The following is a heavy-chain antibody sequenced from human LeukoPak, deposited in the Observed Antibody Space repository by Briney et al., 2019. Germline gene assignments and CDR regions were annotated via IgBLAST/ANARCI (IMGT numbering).Heavy chain of an antibody. CDR2: IYTSGST. CDR3: ARGYYDFWSGYFEAFDI. D-gene: IGHD3-3*01. CDR1: GGSISSYY. Sequence: SETLSLTCTVSGGSISSYYWSWIRQPAGKGLEWIGRIYTSGSTNYNPSLKSRVTMSVDTSKNQFSLKLSSVTAADTAVYYCARGYYDFWSGYFEAFDIWGQGTMVTVSS. V-gene: IGHV4-4*07. J-gene: IGHJ3*02.